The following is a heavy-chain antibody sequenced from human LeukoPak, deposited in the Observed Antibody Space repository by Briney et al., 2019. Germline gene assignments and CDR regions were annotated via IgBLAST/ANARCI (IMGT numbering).Heavy chain of an antibody. V-gene: IGHV3-23*01. D-gene: IGHD2-2*03. J-gene: IGHJ6*02. Sequence: GGSLRLSCAASGFTFSSYAMSWVRQAPGKGLEWVSAISGSGGSTYYADSVKGRFTTSRDNSKNTLYLQMNSLRAEDTAVYYCAKSGYCSSTSCYEVLYYGMDVWGQGTTVTVSS. CDR3: AKSGYCSSTSCYEVLYYGMDV. CDR1: GFTFSSYA. CDR2: ISGSGGST.